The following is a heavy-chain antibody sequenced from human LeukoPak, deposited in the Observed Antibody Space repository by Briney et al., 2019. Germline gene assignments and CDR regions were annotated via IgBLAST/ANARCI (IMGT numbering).Heavy chain of an antibody. CDR1: GFTFSNYA. CDR2: FSGSGSLT. Sequence: PGGSLRLSCAATGFTFSNYAMNWVRQAPGKGLEWVSSFSGSGSLTYYADSVKGRFTISRDNSKNSLYLQMNNLRAEDTAVYYCAKVMEQLVQPDAFDIWGQGTMVTVSS. D-gene: IGHD1-26*01. J-gene: IGHJ3*02. V-gene: IGHV3-23*01. CDR3: AKVMEQLVQPDAFDI.